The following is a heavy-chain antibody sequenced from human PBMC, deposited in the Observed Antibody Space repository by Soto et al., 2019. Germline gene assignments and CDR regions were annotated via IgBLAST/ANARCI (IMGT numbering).Heavy chain of an antibody. J-gene: IGHJ6*02. CDR2: INHSGST. D-gene: IGHD3-3*01. CDR1: GGSFSGYY. CDR3: ARVRFLEWLSPYNYYYGMDV. Sequence: SETLSLTCAVYGGSFSGYYWSWIRQPPGKGLEWIGEINHSGSTNYNPSLKSRVTISVDTSKNQFSLKLSSVTAADTAVYYCARVRFLEWLSPYNYYYGMDVWGQGTTVS. V-gene: IGHV4-34*01.